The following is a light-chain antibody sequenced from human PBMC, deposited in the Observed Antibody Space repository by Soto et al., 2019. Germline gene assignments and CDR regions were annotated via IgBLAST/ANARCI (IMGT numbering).Light chain of an antibody. V-gene: IGKV3-20*01. CDR2: GAS. CDR3: QQYGSSPPRT. J-gene: IGKJ2*02. CDR1: QSVSSSY. Sequence: EIVLTQSPGTLSLSPGERATLSCRASQSVSSSYLAWYQQKPGQAPRLLIYGASSSATGIPDRFSGSGSVTEFTLTISRLEPEDWGVYYWQQYGSSPPRTFGQGTKLEIK.